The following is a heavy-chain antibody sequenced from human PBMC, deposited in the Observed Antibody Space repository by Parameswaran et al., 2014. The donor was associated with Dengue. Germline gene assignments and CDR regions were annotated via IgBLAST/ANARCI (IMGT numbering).Heavy chain of an antibody. D-gene: IGHD2-15*01. CDR2: IVVGTGTT. CDR3: AAGSSFGVVVAATYFYVMDV. J-gene: IGHJ6*02. V-gene: IGHV1-58*01. Sequence: WVRQAPGQRLEWMGWIVVGTGTTRNAQKFQGRVTFTTDMSTNTAYMELSSLRSEDTAVYFCAAGSSFGVVVAATYFYVMDVWGQGTTVTVSS.